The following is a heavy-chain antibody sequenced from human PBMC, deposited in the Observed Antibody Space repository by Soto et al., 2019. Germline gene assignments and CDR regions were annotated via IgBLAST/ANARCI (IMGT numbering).Heavy chain of an antibody. CDR1: GFTFSSYW. D-gene: IGHD3-9*01. V-gene: IGHV3-74*01. CDR3: ARDREIRLGAAFDI. CDR2: INSDGSST. J-gene: IGHJ3*02. Sequence: GGSLRLSCAASGFTFSSYWMHWVRQAPGKGLVWVSRINSDGSSTSYADSVKGRFTISRDNAKNTLYLQMNGLRAEDTAVYYCARDREIRLGAAFDIWGQGTMVTVSS.